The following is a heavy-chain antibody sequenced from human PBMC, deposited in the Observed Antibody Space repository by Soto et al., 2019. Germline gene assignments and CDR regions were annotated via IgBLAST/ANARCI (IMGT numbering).Heavy chain of an antibody. V-gene: IGHV1-69*02. CDR3: ASGYSYGIFDF. J-gene: IGHJ4*02. CDR2: IIAILDIA. Sequence: ASVKVSCKASGGTFSSYTLSWVRQAPGQGLEWMGRIIAILDIANYARKFQGRVTITADKSSSTAYMELSSLRSDDTAVYYCASGYSYGIFDFWGQGTLVTVSS. D-gene: IGHD5-18*01. CDR1: GGTFSSYT.